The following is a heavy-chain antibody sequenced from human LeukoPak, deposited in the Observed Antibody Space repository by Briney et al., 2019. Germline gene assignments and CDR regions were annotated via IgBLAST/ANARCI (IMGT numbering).Heavy chain of an antibody. CDR1: GYTFTSYG. CDR3: ARSPFLEWLLSFLDY. Sequence: ASVKVSCKASGYTFTSYGISWVRQAPGQGLEWMGWISAYNGNTNYAQKLQGRVTMTTDTSTSTAYMELRSLRSDDTAVYYCARSPFLEWLLSFLDYWGQGTLVTVSS. V-gene: IGHV1-18*01. J-gene: IGHJ4*02. CDR2: ISAYNGNT. D-gene: IGHD3-3*01.